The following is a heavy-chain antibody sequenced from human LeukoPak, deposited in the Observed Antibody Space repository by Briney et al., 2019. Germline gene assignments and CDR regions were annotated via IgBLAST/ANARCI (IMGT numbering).Heavy chain of an antibody. CDR3: ARAYYDILTTDS. J-gene: IGHJ4*02. D-gene: IGHD3-9*01. CDR1: GFTFSTYS. CDR2: IYSSGDA. V-gene: IGHV3-66*01. Sequence: GGSLRLSCAASGFTFSTYSMNWVRQPPGKGLEWVSVIYSSGDAYYADSVKGRFTISRDDSKNTLYLQMNSLGAEDTAVYFCARAYYDILTTDSWGQGTLVSVSS.